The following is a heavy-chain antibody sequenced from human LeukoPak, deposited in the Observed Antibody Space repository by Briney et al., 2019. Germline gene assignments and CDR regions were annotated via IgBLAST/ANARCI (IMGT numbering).Heavy chain of an antibody. J-gene: IGHJ4*02. CDR3: AESEYSNTPDGHYFDY. V-gene: IGHV3-30*02. Sequence: GGSLRLSCAASGLTFVAYDMHWVRQAPGKGLEWVAFIRYDGAYQKYADSVKGRFTVSRDNSKSTLFLQLNSLRPEDTAIYYCAESEYSNTPDGHYFDYWGPGALVTVSS. CDR2: IRYDGAYQ. CDR1: GLTFVAYD. D-gene: IGHD2/OR15-2a*01.